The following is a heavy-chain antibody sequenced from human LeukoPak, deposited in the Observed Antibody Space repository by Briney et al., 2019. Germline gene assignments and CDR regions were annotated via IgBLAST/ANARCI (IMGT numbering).Heavy chain of an antibody. CDR2: INHSGST. D-gene: IGHD1-1*01. V-gene: IGHV4-34*01. CDR3: VRITTGTADY. CDR1: GGSFSGYY. Sequence: PSETLSLTCAVYGGSFSGYYWSWIRQPPGKGLEWIGEINHSGSTNYNPSLKSRVTISVDTSKNQFSLKLSSVTAADTAVYYCVRITTGTADYWGQGTLVTVSS. J-gene: IGHJ4*02.